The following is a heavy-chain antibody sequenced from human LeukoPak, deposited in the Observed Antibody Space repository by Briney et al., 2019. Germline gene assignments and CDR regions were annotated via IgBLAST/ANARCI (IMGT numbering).Heavy chain of an antibody. CDR3: ARHYSSGWYRAFDI. V-gene: IGHV4-38-2*01. J-gene: IGHJ3*02. Sequence: SETLPLTCDVSGYSISSGYDWGWVRPPPGKGLEWIGSIYHSGSTYYSPSLKSRVTISVDTSKNQFSLRLSSVTAADTAVYYCARHYSSGWYRAFDIWGQGTMVTVSS. CDR2: IYHSGST. CDR1: GYSISSGYD. D-gene: IGHD6-19*01.